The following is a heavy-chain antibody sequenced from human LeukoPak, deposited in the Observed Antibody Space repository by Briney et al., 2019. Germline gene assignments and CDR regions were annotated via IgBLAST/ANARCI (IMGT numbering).Heavy chain of an antibody. CDR3: ARDVPVGDYAFDY. J-gene: IGHJ4*02. Sequence: SETLSLTCSVSGGSISCYYWSWIRQPPGQGLEWIGYIYYTGTTNYNPSLKSRVTISVDTSKNQFSLKLTSVTAADTAVYYCARDVPVGDYAFDYWGQGTLVTVSS. V-gene: IGHV4-59*01. CDR1: GGSISCYY. D-gene: IGHD4-17*01. CDR2: IYYTGTT.